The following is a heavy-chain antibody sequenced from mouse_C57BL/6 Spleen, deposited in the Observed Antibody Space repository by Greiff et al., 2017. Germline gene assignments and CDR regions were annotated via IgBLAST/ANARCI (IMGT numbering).Heavy chain of an antibody. J-gene: IGHJ4*01. CDR3: ATLVVTTPLDAMEY. CDR2: IDPSDSYT. V-gene: IGHV1-69*01. Sequence: QVQLQQPGAELVMPGASVKLSCKASGYTFTSYWMHWVQQRPGQGLEWIGEIDPSDSYTNYKQKFKGKSTLTVDKSSSTADMQLSRVKSEDSAVYYCATLVVTTPLDAMEYWGEGGSVTVYS. CDR1: GYTFTSYW. D-gene: IGHD2-2*01.